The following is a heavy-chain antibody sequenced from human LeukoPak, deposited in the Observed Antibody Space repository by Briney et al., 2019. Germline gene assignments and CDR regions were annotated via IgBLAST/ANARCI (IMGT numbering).Heavy chain of an antibody. V-gene: IGHV4-34*01. J-gene: IGHJ4*02. CDR1: GGSFSGYY. CDR3: ARAVRFGKKFDY. CDR2: INHSGST. Sequence: SGTLSLTCAVYGGSFSGYYWSWIRQPPGKGLEWIGEINHSGSTNYNPSLKSRVTISVDTSKNQFSLKLSSVTAADTAVYYCARAVRFGKKFDYWGQGTLVTVSS. D-gene: IGHD3-10*01.